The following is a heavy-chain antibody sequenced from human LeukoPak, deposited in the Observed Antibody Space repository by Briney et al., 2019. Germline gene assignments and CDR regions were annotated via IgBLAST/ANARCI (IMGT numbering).Heavy chain of an antibody. V-gene: IGHV4-34*01. J-gene: IGHJ3*02. CDR1: GGSFSGYY. CDR2: INHSGST. CDR3: ARASKREGLLGARVRAFDI. Sequence: SETLSLTCAVYGGSFSGYYWSWIRQPPGKGLEWIREINHSGSTNYNPSLKSRVTISVDTSKNQFSLKLSSVTAADTAVYYCARASKREGLLGARVRAFDIWGQGTMVTVSS. D-gene: IGHD3-10*01.